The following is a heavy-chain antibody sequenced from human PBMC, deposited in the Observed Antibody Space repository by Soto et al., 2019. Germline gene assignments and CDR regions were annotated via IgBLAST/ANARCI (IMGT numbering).Heavy chain of an antibody. CDR1: GYTFTDYY. J-gene: IGHJ4*02. Sequence: ASVKVSCKASGYTFTDYYMHWVRQAPGQGLEWMGWINPNSGGTNYAQKFQGWGTMTRDTSISTAYMELSRLRSDDTAVYYCARALRGSSWGIDYWGQGTLVTVSS. CDR2: INPNSGGT. V-gene: IGHV1-2*04. D-gene: IGHD6-13*01. CDR3: ARALRGSSWGIDY.